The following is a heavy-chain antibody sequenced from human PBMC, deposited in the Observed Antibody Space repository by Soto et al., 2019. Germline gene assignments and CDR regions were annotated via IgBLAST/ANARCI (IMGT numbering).Heavy chain of an antibody. J-gene: IGHJ4*01. V-gene: IGHV3-53*01. CDR3: AGGPYCAGVCYRFDY. CDR2: IYSGGNT. D-gene: IGHD2-21*02. Sequence: GGSLRLSCAASGFTVSSNYMGWFRQAPGKGLEWVSIIYSGGNTNYADSVKGRFTISRDTSKNTLHLQMNSLRAEDTAVYYYAGGPYCAGVCYRFDYWGHGTLVTVSS. CDR1: GFTVSSNY.